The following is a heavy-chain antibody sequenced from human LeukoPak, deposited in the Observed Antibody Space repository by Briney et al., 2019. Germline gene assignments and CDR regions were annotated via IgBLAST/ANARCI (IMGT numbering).Heavy chain of an antibody. CDR2: IWYDGSNK. J-gene: IGHJ4*02. CDR3: VRDMNWNLRV. D-gene: IGHD1-1*01. CDR1: GFTFSTNG. V-gene: IGHV3-33*01. Sequence: GGSLRLSCAASGFTFSTNGMHWVRQAPGKGLEWVAIIWYDGSNKYYADSVKGRFTISRDNSKNTLFLQMNGLTAEDTAVYYCVRDMNWNLRVWGQGTLVTVSS.